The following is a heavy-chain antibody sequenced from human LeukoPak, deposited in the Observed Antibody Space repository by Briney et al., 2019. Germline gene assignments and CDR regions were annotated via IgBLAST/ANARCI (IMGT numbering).Heavy chain of an antibody. J-gene: IGHJ3*02. CDR2: INPSGGNT. CDR1: GSTFTSYY. D-gene: IGHD1-26*01. CDR3: AREGTQGSQGAAFDI. Sequence: ASVKVSCKASGSTFTSYYINWVRQAPGQGLEWMGIINPSGGNTGYAQKFQGRVTMTRDMSTNTVYMELSSLRSEDTAVYYCAREGTQGSQGAAFDIWGQGTMVTVTS. V-gene: IGHV1-46*01.